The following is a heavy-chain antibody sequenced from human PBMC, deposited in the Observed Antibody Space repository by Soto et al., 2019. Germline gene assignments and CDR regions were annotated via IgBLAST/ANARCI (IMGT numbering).Heavy chain of an antibody. CDR3: ARWFSGYLKPYDVFDI. Sequence: SVKVSCKASGGTFSSYAISWVRQAPGQGLEWMGGIIPIFGAANYAQKFQGRVTITADESTSTAYMELSSLRSEDTAVYYCARWFSGYLKPYDVFDIWGQGTMVT. CDR1: GGTFSSYA. CDR2: IIPIFGAA. J-gene: IGHJ3*02. D-gene: IGHD3-22*01. V-gene: IGHV1-69*13.